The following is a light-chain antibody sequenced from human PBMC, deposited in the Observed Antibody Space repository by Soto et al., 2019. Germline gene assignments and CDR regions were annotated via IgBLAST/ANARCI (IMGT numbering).Light chain of an antibody. CDR2: EVT. CDR3: SSYAGNNHVV. J-gene: IGLJ1*01. CDR1: SSDVGGYNY. V-gene: IGLV2-8*01. Sequence: QSALTQPPSASGSPGQSVTISCTGTSSDVGGYNYVSWYQQHPGKAPKLMICEVTKRPSGVPDRFSGSKSGNTASLTVSGLQAEDEADYYCSSYAGNNHVVFGTGTKVTVL.